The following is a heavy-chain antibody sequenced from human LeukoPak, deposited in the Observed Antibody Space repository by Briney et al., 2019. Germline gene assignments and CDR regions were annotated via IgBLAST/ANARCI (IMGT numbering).Heavy chain of an antibody. CDR1: GFTVSSNY. V-gene: IGHV3-53*01. CDR3: ARALGYSSSWEYFDY. J-gene: IGHJ4*02. CDR2: IYSGGNT. Sequence: PGGSLRLSCAASGFTVSSNYMSWVRQAPGKGLEWVSVIYSGGNTYYADSVTGRFTISRDNSKNTLYLQMNSLRAEDTAVYYCARALGYSSSWEYFDYWGQGTLVTVSS. D-gene: IGHD6-13*01.